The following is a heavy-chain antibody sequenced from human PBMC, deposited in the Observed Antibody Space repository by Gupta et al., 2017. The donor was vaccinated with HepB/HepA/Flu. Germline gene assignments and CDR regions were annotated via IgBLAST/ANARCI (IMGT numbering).Heavy chain of an antibody. CDR2: IIHIFGTA. V-gene: IGHV1-69*06. CDR3: ARGLVPAAVFGAFDI. CDR1: GGTFSSYA. D-gene: IGHD2-2*01. J-gene: IGHJ3*02. Sequence: QVQLVQSGAEVQKPGSSVKVSCKAPGGTFSSYAISWVRQAPGQGLEWMGGIIHIFGTANYAQKCQGRVTITADKATSTAYMELSRLRSEDTAVYYCARGLVPAAVFGAFDIWGQGTMVTVSS.